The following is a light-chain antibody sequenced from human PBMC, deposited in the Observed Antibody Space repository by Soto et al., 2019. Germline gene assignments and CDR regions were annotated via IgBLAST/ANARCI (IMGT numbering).Light chain of an antibody. J-gene: IGKJ5*01. CDR1: QSVSSY. V-gene: IGKV3-11*01. CDR3: QQRTYWPMT. CDR2: GAS. Sequence: EIVLTQSPATLSLSPGERATLSCRASQSVSSYFAWYQQRPGQAPRLLIYGASNRATGIPARFSGSGSGTDFTLTISSLEAEDLAVYYCQQRTYWPMTFGQGTRLEIK.